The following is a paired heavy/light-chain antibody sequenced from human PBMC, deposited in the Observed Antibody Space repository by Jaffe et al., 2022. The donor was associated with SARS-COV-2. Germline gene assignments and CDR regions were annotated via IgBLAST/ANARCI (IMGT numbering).Heavy chain of an antibody. D-gene: IGHD3-16*01. CDR3: ARGSNIWAWYFHL. CDR1: GDSISPYY. V-gene: IGHV4-59*01. Sequence: QVQLQESGPGLVKPSETLSLTCTVSGDSISPYYWNWIRQSPGKGLEWIGYVSGSGSTDYNPSLKSRVTISLDTSKNQFSLRVSSVTAADTAVYYCARGSNIWAWYFHLWGRGTLVTVSS. CDR2: VSGSGST. J-gene: IGHJ2*01.
Light chain of an antibody. J-gene: IGKJ4*01. V-gene: IGKV4-1*01. CDR2: WAS. CDR3: HQYYSSST. CDR1: QSVLYSPNNKNS. Sequence: DIVMTQSPDSLVVSLGERATINCKSSQSVLYSPNNKNSLAWYQQKPGQPPKLLIYWASTRESGVPDRFSGSGSGTDFTLTISSLQAEDVAVYFCHQYYSSSTFGGGTKVEIK.